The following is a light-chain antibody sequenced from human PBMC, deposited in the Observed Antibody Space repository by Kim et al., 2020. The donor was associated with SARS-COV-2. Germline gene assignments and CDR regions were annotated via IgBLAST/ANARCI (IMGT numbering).Light chain of an antibody. CDR3: AAWDDSLNGWV. V-gene: IGLV1-44*01. CDR2: SNT. CDR1: SSNIGSST. Sequence: QSVLTQPPSASGTPGQRVAISCSGSSSNIGSSTVNWYQQLPRTAPKLLIYSNTQRPSGVPDRFSASKSGTSASLAISGLQSEDEADYYCAAWDDSLNGWVFGGGTQLTVL. J-gene: IGLJ3*02.